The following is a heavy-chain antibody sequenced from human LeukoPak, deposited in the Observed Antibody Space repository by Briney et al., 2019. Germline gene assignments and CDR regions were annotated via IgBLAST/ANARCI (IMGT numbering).Heavy chain of an antibody. D-gene: IGHD4-17*01. CDR2: INPNSGGT. CDR3: AREDRRYGLPRY. CDR1: GYTFTGYY. J-gene: IGHJ4*02. V-gene: IGHV1-2*02. Sequence: ASVKVSCKASGYTFTGYYMHWVRQAPGQGLEWMGWINPNSGGTNYAQKFQGRVTMTRDTSISTAYMELSSLRSEDTAVYYCAREDRRYGLPRYWGQGTLVTVSS.